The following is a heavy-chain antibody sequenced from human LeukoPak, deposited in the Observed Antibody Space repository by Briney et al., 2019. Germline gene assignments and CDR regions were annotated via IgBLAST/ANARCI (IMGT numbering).Heavy chain of an antibody. Sequence: GGSLRLSCAASGFTFGNYFMNWFRQAPGKGLEWVSDISGSGGEIRYADSVKGRFTISRDNSKNVLSLQMNSLRVEDTAVYFCAQYSQRLPEYWGQGTPVTVSS. CDR3: AQYSQRLPEY. J-gene: IGHJ4*02. CDR1: GFTFGNYF. D-gene: IGHD6-6*01. CDR2: ISGSGGEI. V-gene: IGHV3-23*01.